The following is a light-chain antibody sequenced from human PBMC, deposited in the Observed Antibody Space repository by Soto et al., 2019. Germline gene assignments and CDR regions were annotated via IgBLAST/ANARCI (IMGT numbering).Light chain of an antibody. CDR2: YAS. J-gene: IGKJ5*01. CDR1: QSVSNN. V-gene: IGKV3-15*01. CDR3: QQYNNWPPIT. Sequence: EIMMTQSPATLSVSPGERATLSCRASQSVSNNLAWNQQKPGQAPRLLIYYASTRATGIPARLSCSGSGTEFTLTISSLQAEDFALYYCQQYNNWPPITFGQGTRLEIK.